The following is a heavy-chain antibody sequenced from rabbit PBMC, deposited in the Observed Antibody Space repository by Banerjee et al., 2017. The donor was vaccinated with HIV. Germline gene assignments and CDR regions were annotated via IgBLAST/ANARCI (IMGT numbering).Heavy chain of an antibody. D-gene: IGHD8-1*01. V-gene: IGHV1S40*01. J-gene: IGHJ6*01. CDR2: INTATGKS. CDR3: ARDSGSSFSSYGMDL. Sequence: VRQAPGKGLEWIGCINTATGKSVYASWAKGPFTISSTSSTTVTLQMTSLTAADTATYFCARDSGSSFSSYGMDLWGQGTLVTVS.